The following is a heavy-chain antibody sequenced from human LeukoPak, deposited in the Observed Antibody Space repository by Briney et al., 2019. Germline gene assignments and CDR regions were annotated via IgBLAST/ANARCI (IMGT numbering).Heavy chain of an antibody. Sequence: IPGGSLRLSCAASGFTFSSYSMNWVRQPPGKGLEWIGSIYYSGSTYYNPSLKSRVTISVDTSKNQFSLKLSSVTAADTAVYYCARHYDFWSGYYYRAFDIWGQGTMVTVSS. CDR3: ARHYDFWSGYYYRAFDI. CDR1: GFTFSSYSMN. D-gene: IGHD3-3*01. CDR2: IYYSGST. V-gene: IGHV4-39*01. J-gene: IGHJ3*02.